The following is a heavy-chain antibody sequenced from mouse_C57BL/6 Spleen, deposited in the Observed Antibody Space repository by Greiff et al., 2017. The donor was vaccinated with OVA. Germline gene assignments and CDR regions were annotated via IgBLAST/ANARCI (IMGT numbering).Heavy chain of an antibody. CDR1: GYTFTSYG. V-gene: IGHV1-81*01. CDR2: IYPRSGNT. CDR3: ARGDEHLFAY. J-gene: IGHJ3*01. Sequence: VQRVESGAELARPGASVKLSCKASGYTFTSYGISWVKQRTGQGLEWIGEIYPRSGNTYYNEKFKGKATLTADKSSSTAYMELRSLTSEDSAVYFCARGDEHLFAYWGQGTLVTVSA.